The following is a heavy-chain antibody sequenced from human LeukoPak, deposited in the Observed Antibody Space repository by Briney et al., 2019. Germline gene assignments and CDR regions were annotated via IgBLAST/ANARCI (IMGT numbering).Heavy chain of an antibody. Sequence: SETLSLTCAVYGGSFSGYYWSWIRQPPGKGLEWIGEINHSGSTNYNPSLKRRVTISVDTSKNQFPLKLSSVTAADTAVYYCARERKYYYDSSGYHVIAFDIWGQGTMVTVSS. CDR2: INHSGST. D-gene: IGHD3-22*01. CDR3: ARERKYYYDSSGYHVIAFDI. J-gene: IGHJ3*02. CDR1: GGSFSGYY. V-gene: IGHV4-34*01.